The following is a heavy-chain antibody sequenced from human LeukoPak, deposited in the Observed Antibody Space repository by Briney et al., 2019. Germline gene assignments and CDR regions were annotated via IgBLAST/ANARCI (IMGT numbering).Heavy chain of an antibody. D-gene: IGHD2-21*02. CDR2: IYYSGST. V-gene: IGHV4-59*08. CDR3: ASCGGDCYSFGRYGMDV. J-gene: IGHJ6*02. Sequence: SSETLSLTCTVSGGSISSYYWSWIRQPPGKGLEWIGYIYYSGSTNYNPSLKGRVTISVDTSKNQFSLKLSSVTAADTAVYYCASCGGDCYSFGRYGMDVWGQGTTVTVSS. CDR1: GGSISSYY.